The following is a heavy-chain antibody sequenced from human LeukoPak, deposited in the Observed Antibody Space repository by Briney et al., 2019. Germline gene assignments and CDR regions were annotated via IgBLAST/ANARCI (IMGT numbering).Heavy chain of an antibody. Sequence: SVKVSCKASGYTFTSYYMHWVRQAPGQGLEWMGRIIPIFGTANYAQKFQGRVTITTDESTSTAYMELSSLRSEDTAVYYCARSGYGGNPILDYWGQGTLVTVSS. CDR2: IIPIFGTA. V-gene: IGHV1-69*05. CDR1: GYTFTSYY. CDR3: ARSGYGGNPILDY. D-gene: IGHD4-23*01. J-gene: IGHJ4*02.